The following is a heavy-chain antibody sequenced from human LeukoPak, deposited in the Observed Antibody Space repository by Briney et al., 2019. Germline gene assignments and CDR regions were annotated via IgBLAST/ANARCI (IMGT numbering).Heavy chain of an antibody. D-gene: IGHD2-21*02. CDR3: ARDRGYCGGDCSTDAFDI. CDR1: GYTFTSYY. Sequence: ASVKVSCKASGYTFTSYYMHWVRQAPEQGLEWMGIINPSGGSTSYAQKFQGRVTMTRDTSTSTVYMELSSLRSEDTAVYYCARDRGYCGGDCSTDAFDIWGQGTMVTVSS. CDR2: INPSGGST. V-gene: IGHV1-46*01. J-gene: IGHJ3*02.